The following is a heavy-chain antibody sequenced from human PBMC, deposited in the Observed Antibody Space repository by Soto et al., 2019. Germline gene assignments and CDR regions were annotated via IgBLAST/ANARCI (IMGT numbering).Heavy chain of an antibody. Sequence: KSGPTLVNPTETLTLTCTVSGFSLSNARMGVSWIRQPPGKALEWLAHIFSNDEKSYNTSLKSRLTISKDTSKSQVVLTMTNMDPVDTATYYCARINLKRVVPGNYYYYYMDVWGKGTTVTVSS. CDR3: ARINLKRVVPGNYYYYYMDV. J-gene: IGHJ6*03. CDR2: IFSNDEK. CDR1: GFSLSNARMG. V-gene: IGHV2-26*01. D-gene: IGHD2-2*01.